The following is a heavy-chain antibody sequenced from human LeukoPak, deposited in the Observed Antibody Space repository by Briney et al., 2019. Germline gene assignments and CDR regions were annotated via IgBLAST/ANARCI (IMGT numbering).Heavy chain of an antibody. CDR2: ISTDGSIT. J-gene: IGHJ4*02. D-gene: IGHD1-26*01. CDR1: GFTFSAYW. Sequence: GGSLRLSCAASGFTFSAYWMHWVRQAPGKGLAWVSRISTDGSITTYADSAKGRFTISRDNAKNTLYLQMNSLRAEDTAVYYCTRDSGAGDYWGQGTLVTVSS. V-gene: IGHV3-74*01. CDR3: TRDSGAGDY.